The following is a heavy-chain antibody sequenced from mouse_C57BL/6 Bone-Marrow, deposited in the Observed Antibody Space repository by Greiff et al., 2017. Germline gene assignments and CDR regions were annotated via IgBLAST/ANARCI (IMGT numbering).Heavy chain of an antibody. D-gene: IGHD2-10*01. J-gene: IGHJ3*01. Sequence: VQLQQSGPELVKPGASVTIPCKASGYTFTDYNMDWVKQSHGKSLEWIGDINPNNGGTIYNQKFKGKATLTVDKSSSTAYMELRSLTSEDTAVYYCARCPTMVTSAWFAYWGQGTLVTVSA. CDR2: INPNNGGT. CDR3: ARCPTMVTSAWFAY. V-gene: IGHV1-18*01. CDR1: GYTFTDYN.